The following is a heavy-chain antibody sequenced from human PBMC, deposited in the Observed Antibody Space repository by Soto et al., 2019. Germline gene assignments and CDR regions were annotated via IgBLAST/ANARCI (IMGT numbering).Heavy chain of an antibody. J-gene: IGHJ4*02. CDR1: GYTFSNYG. CDR3: ARENYGDYGY. V-gene: IGHV1-18*01. CDR2: ISTYNANT. D-gene: IGHD4-17*01. Sequence: ASVKVSCKSSGYTFSNYGIHWVRQAPGQRLEWMGWISTYNANTNYAQKLQGRVTMTTDTSTSTAYMELRSLRSDDTAVYYCARENYGDYGYWGQGTLVTVSS.